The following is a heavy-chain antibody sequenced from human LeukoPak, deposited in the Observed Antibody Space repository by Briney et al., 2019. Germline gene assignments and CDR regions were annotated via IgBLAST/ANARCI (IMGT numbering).Heavy chain of an antibody. D-gene: IGHD5-24*01. CDR1: RYSFTTNW. J-gene: IGHJ4*02. CDR3: AKSSGRWLQSSFDY. CDR2: IYPGDSDT. Sequence: GESLKISCKGSRYSFTTNWIAWVRQMPGKGLEWMGIIYPGDSDTRYSPSFQGQVTISADKSISTAYLQWSSLKASDTAMYYCAKSSGRWLQSSFDYWGQGTLVTVSS. V-gene: IGHV5-51*01.